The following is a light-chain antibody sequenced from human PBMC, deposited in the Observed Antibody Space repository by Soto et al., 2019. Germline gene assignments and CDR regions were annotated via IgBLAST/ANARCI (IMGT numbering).Light chain of an antibody. CDR3: QQYGSSPRT. J-gene: IGKJ1*01. V-gene: IGKV3-20*01. CDR1: ENVRTF. CDR2: GAS. Sequence: VLTQSPATLSLSPGERATLSCRASENVRTFVDWYQQKPGQAPRLLIYGASNRATGIPARFSVSGSGTDFTLTISRLETEDFAVYYCQQYGSSPRTFCQGTKVDIK.